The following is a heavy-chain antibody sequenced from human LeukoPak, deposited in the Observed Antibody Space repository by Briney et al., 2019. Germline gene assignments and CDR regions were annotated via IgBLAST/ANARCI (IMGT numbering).Heavy chain of an antibody. Sequence: GGSLRLSCEASGFTFSNYAMSWVRQAPARGLEWVSSLRGDGDTFYADSVKGRFTLSRDDSRNTVYLHLNNLRAEDTAVYYCAKRAVTTFSSGFHYWGQGTLVTVSS. CDR2: LRGDGDT. J-gene: IGHJ4*02. CDR3: AKRAVTTFSSGFHY. V-gene: IGHV3-23*01. CDR1: GFTFSNYA. D-gene: IGHD4-17*01.